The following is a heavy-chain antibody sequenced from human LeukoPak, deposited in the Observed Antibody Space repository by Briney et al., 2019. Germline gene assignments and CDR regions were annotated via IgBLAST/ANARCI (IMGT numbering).Heavy chain of an antibody. CDR3: AGTLGGVPAASVDWFDP. V-gene: IGHV4-38-2*01. CDR2: IYHSGTT. J-gene: IGHJ5*02. D-gene: IGHD2-2*01. CDR1: GYSISSAYY. Sequence: PSETLSLTCAVSGYSISSAYYWGWIRQPPGKGLEWIGSIYHSGTTYYNPSLKSRVTILLDTSKNQFSLKLSSVTAADTAVYYCAGTLGGVPAASVDWFDPWGQGTLVTASS.